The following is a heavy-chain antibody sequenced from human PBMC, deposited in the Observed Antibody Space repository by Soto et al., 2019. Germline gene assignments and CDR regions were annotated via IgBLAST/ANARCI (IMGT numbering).Heavy chain of an antibody. D-gene: IGHD5-12*01. J-gene: IGHJ6*03. CDR1: VGSISTTTYF. V-gene: IGHV4-39*01. CDR2: IYHSGST. CDR3: ARNTRATMSDYYYYMDV. Sequence: QLQESGPGLVKPSETLSLTCTVSVGSISTTTYFWPWIRQPPGKGLEWIGSIYHSGSTSYNPSLNSRVTISVDTAKNQFSLRLTSVTAADTAVYFCARNTRATMSDYYYYMDVWGKGTTVTVSS.